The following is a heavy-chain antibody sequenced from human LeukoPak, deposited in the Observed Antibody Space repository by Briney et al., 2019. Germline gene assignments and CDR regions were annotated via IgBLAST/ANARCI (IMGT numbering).Heavy chain of an antibody. CDR3: GRGDGYLVDY. V-gene: IGHV3-43*02. CDR2: ISGDGGNT. CDR1: GFTFDDYA. D-gene: IGHD3-16*01. Sequence: PGGSLRLSCAASGFTFDDYAMHWVRQPPGKGLEWVSLISGDGGNTYYADSVKGRFTISRDNSKNSLYLQMNSLRAEDTAVYYCGRGDGYLVDYWGQGTLVTVSS. J-gene: IGHJ4*02.